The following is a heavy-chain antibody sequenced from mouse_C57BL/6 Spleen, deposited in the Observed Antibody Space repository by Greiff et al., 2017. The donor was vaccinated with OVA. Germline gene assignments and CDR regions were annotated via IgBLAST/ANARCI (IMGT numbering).Heavy chain of an antibody. J-gene: IGHJ4*01. CDR3: ARRRDSSGYGIMDY. V-gene: IGHV8-12*01. CDR1: GFSLSTSGMG. D-gene: IGHD3-2*02. Sequence: QVTLKVSGPGILQSSQTLSLTCSFSGFSLSTSGMGVSWIRQPSGKGLEWLAHIYWDDDKRYNPSLKSRLTISKDTSRNQVFLKITSVDTADTATYYCARRRDSSGYGIMDYWGQGTSVTVSS. CDR2: IYWDDDK.